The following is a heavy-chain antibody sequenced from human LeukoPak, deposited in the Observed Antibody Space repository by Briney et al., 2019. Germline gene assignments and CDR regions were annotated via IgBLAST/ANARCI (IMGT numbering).Heavy chain of an antibody. V-gene: IGHV7-4-1*02. Sequence: GASEKVSCKASGYTFTSYAMNWVRQAPGQELEWMGWINTNTGNPTYAQGFTGWFVFSLDTSVSTAYLQISSLKAEDTAVYYCARGPSQWLVLVAEYYFDYWGQGTLVTVSS. J-gene: IGHJ4*02. CDR3: ARGPSQWLVLVAEYYFDY. CDR1: GYTFTSYA. CDR2: INTNTGNP. D-gene: IGHD6-19*01.